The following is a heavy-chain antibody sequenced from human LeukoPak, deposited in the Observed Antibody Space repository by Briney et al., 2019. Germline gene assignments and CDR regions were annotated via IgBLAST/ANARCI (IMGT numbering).Heavy chain of an antibody. CDR3: ARDQGKYSHGQLDY. J-gene: IGHJ4*02. V-gene: IGHV3-48*03. CDR1: AFTLSSYV. D-gene: IGHD5-18*01. CDR2: ISNSGHNV. Sequence: PGRYLRPACAAPAFTLSSYVMTSVRHALCKHMQYISYISNSGHNVYYADSVKSRFTICRDNAKSSLYLQVDSLRAEDTAVYYCARDQGKYSHGQLDYWGQGILVTVSA.